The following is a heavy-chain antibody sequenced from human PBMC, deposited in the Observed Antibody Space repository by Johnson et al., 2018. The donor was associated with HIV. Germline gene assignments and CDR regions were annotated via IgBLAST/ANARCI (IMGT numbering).Heavy chain of an antibody. Sequence: VQLVESGGGSVKSGGSLRVSCAASGFTFSNAWMSWVRQAPGKGLEWVGRVKSKTDGGTIDYAAAVKGRFIISRDDSKNTLYLQMNGLKTEDTAMYYCTTMSALWFGDIHVFGVGFDIWGQGTMVTVSS. CDR2: VKSKTDGGTI. V-gene: IGHV3-15*01. D-gene: IGHD3-10*01. CDR3: TTMSALWFGDIHVFGVGFDI. J-gene: IGHJ3*02. CDR1: GFTFSNAW.